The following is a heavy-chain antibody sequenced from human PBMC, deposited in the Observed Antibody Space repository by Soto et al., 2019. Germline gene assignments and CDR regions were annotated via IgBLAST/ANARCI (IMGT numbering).Heavy chain of an antibody. CDR3: ARTENHYNDSSVYYHDGPDWFDP. CDR2: ISAYNGNT. CDR1: GYTFTSTG. D-gene: IGHD3-22*01. J-gene: IGHJ5*02. V-gene: IGHV1-18*04. Sequence: ASVKVSSKASGYTFTSTGLSWVRPPPGQGLEWMGWISAYNGNTNYAQKLQGRVTMTTDTSTSTAYMELRSLRSDDTAVYYCARTENHYNDSSVYYHDGPDWFDPWG.